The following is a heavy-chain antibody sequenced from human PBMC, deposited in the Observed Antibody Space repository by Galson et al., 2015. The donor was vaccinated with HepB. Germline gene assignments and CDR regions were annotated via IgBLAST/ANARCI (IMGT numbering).Heavy chain of an antibody. CDR2: ISSDGGNK. J-gene: IGHJ5*02. V-gene: IGHV3-30*18. CDR1: GFTFRSFG. D-gene: IGHD3-16*01. CDR3: AKDRSPRLILVPDAAFNWFDP. Sequence: SLRLSCAASGFTFRSFGMHWVRQTPGKGLEWVSLISSDGGNKKYADSVKGRFTISRDNFKNTLYLQMNALRAEDTAVYYCAKDRSPRLILVPDAAFNWFDPWGQGTLVTGSS.